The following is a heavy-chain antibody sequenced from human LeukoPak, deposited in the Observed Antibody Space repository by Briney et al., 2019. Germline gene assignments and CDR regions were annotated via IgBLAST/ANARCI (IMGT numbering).Heavy chain of an antibody. V-gene: IGHV3-48*01. CDR3: ARAMAAAEDY. D-gene: IGHD6-13*01. CDR1: GFTFSTYS. Sequence: PGGSLRLSCAASGFTFSTYSMSWVRQAPGKGLEWVSYISGSSSTIHYADSVKGRFTISRDNAKDSLYLQMNSLRADDTAIYYCARAMAAAEDYWGQGTLVTVSS. J-gene: IGHJ4*02. CDR2: ISGSSSTI.